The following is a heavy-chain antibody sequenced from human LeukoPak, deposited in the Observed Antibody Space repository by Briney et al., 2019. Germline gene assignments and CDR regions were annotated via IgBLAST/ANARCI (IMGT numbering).Heavy chain of an antibody. Sequence: GGSLRLSCAASGFTFRTYWMSWVRQAPGKGLEWVASINQGGSETYYVESVKGRFTISRGNAMNSFFLQMNSLRAEDTAVYYCARLIGDRTIYDYWGQGTLVTVSS. V-gene: IGHV3-7*01. CDR3: ARLIGDRTIYDY. CDR1: GFTFRTYW. J-gene: IGHJ4*02. D-gene: IGHD6-6*01. CDR2: INQGGSET.